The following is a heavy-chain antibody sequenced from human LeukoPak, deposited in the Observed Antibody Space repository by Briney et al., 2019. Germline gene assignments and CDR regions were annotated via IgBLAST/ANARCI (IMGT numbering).Heavy chain of an antibody. J-gene: IGHJ6*02. CDR3: ARVSGGYEDYVYYGRYF. D-gene: IGHD3-10*01. CDR2: IYYSGST. CDR1: GGSISSYY. Sequence: PSETLSLTCTVSGGSISSYYWSWIRQPPGKGLEWIGYIYYSGSTNYNPSLKSRVPISVDTPKNQLSLKLSSVTAAPSAVYFCARVSGGYEDYVYYGRYFWGQGTTVTVSS. V-gene: IGHV4-59*01.